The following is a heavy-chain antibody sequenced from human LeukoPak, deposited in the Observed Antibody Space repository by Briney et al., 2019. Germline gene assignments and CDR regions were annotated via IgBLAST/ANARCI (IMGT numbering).Heavy chain of an antibody. J-gene: IGHJ4*02. CDR3: AAEGSHDFFDY. Sequence: SVKVSCKASGFTFSTSAVQWVRQARGQRLEWIGWIVVGSGKTHYAQKFEERVTITKDMSTSTAYMEVTSLRSDDTAVYYCAAEGSHDFFDYWGQGTLVTVSS. CDR2: IVVGSGKT. CDR1: GFTFSTSA. V-gene: IGHV1-58*01. D-gene: IGHD1-26*01.